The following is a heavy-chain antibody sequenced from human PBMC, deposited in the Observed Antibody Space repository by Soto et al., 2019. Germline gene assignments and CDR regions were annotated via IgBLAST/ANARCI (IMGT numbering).Heavy chain of an antibody. Sequence: AGGSLRLSCAASGFTFSSYAMSWVRQAPGKGLEWVSAISGSGGSTYYADSVEGRFTISRDNSKNTLYLQMNSLRAEDTAVYYCAKAVYSSSWYLREVEVYYFDYWGQGTLVTVSS. CDR2: ISGSGGST. CDR1: GFTFSSYA. CDR3: AKAVYSSSWYLREVEVYYFDY. V-gene: IGHV3-23*01. J-gene: IGHJ4*02. D-gene: IGHD6-13*01.